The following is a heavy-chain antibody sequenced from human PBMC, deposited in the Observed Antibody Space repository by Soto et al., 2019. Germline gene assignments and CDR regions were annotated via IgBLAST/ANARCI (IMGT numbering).Heavy chain of an antibody. Sequence: KSSETLSLTCAVSGYSISSGYYWGWIRQPPGKGLEWIGSVFHDGSTFYNPSLKSRITISVDTSKNQFSLKLSSVTAADTAVYYCARGGLHGYDYWFVPWSQGTLVTVSS. D-gene: IGHD5-12*01. CDR3: ARGGLHGYDYWFVP. CDR1: GYSISSGYY. J-gene: IGHJ5*02. CDR2: VFHDGST. V-gene: IGHV4-38-2*01.